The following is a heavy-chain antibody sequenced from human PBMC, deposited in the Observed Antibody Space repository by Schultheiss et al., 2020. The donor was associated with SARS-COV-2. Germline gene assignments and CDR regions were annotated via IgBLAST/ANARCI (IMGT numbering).Heavy chain of an antibody. V-gene: IGHV3-23*01. CDR3: AKDLYYYDSSGYYVRHVNYYYYYMDV. D-gene: IGHD3-22*01. J-gene: IGHJ6*03. CDR1: GFTFSSYA. Sequence: GGSLRLSCAASGFTFSSYAMSWVRQAPGKGLEWVSAISGSGGSTYYADSVKGRFTISRDNSKNTLYLQMNSLRAEDTAVYYCAKDLYYYDSSGYYVRHVNYYYYYMDVWGKGTTVTVSS. CDR2: ISGSGGST.